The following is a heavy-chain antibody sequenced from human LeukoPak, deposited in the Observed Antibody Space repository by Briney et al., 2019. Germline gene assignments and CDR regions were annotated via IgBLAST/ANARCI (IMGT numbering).Heavy chain of an antibody. CDR3: ARDSGGWNKYFQH. D-gene: IGHD6-19*01. J-gene: IGHJ1*01. CDR1: GGSISSYY. V-gene: IGHV4-59*01. Sequence: SETLSLTCTVSGGSISSYYWSWIRQPPGKGLEWIGYIYYSGSTNYNPSLKSRVTISVDTSKNQFSLKLSSVTAADTAVYYCARDSGGWNKYFQHWGQGTLVTVSS. CDR2: IYYSGST.